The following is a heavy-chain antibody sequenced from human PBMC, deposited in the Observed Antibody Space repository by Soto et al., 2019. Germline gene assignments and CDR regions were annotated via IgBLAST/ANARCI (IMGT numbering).Heavy chain of an antibody. J-gene: IGHJ6*02. Sequence: ASVKVSCKASGYSFTDYHIHWVRQAPGPVLEWLGRINPKSGGTSTAQKFQGWVTMTRDRSISTVYMELTRLRSDDTAVYFCARGHSTDCSNGVCSFFYNHEMDVWGQGTTVTFSS. CDR2: INPKSGGT. D-gene: IGHD2-8*01. V-gene: IGHV1-2*04. CDR1: GYSFTDYH. CDR3: ARGHSTDCSNGVCSFFYNHEMDV.